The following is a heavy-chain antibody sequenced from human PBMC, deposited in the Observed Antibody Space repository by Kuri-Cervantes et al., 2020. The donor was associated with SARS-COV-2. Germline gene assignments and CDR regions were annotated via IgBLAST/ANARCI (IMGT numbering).Heavy chain of an antibody. J-gene: IGHJ4*02. CDR1: GFTFSDYY. CDR2: ISSSYSDTK. Sequence: GESLKISCEASGFTFSDYYMGWIRQAPGKGLEWIAYISSSYSDTKYAESANADSVKGRFTTSRDNAKNSVFLQMNSLRPEDTGVYYCAMTGSYTSYGLGHWGQGTLGTGSS. V-gene: IGHV3-11*06. D-gene: IGHD5-18*01. CDR3: AMTGSYTSYGLGH.